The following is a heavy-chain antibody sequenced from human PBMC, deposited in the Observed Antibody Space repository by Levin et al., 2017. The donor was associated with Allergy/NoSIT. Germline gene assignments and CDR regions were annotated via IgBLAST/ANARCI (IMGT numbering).Heavy chain of an antibody. Sequence: GGSLRLSCATSGFTVSSNYMSWVRQAPGKGLEWVSIIYSGDSTYYANSVKGRFTISRDNSKNTLYLQMNSLRAEDTAVYFCARHLNDYGDYWFDYWGQGTLVTVSS. D-gene: IGHD4-17*01. CDR3: ARHLNDYGDYWFDY. J-gene: IGHJ4*02. V-gene: IGHV3-53*01. CDR1: GFTVSSNY. CDR2: IYSGDST.